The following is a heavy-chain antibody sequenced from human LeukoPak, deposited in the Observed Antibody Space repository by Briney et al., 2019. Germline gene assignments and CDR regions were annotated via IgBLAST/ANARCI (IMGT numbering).Heavy chain of an antibody. CDR1: GYTFTSYD. V-gene: IGHV1-8*03. D-gene: IGHD3-3*01. CDR2: MNPNSGNT. CDR3: ARGPGHDFWSGYPFFDY. Sequence: ASVKVSCKASGYTFTSYDINWVRQATGQGLEWMGWMNPNSGNTGYAQKFQGRVTITRNTSISTAYMELSSLRSADTAVYYCARGPGHDFWSGYPFFDYWGQGTLVTVSS. J-gene: IGHJ4*02.